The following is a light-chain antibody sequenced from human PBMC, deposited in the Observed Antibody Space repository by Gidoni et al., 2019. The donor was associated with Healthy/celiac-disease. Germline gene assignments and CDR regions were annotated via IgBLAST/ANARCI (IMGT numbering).Light chain of an antibody. Sequence: DIQMNQSPSTLSASVGDRVTITCRASQSISSWLAWYQQQPGDSPKLLIYKASSLESGVPSRFSGSGSGTEFTLTISSLQPDDFATYYCQQYNSYLYTFGQGTKLEIK. V-gene: IGKV1-5*03. J-gene: IGKJ2*01. CDR3: QQYNSYLYT. CDR2: KAS. CDR1: QSISSW.